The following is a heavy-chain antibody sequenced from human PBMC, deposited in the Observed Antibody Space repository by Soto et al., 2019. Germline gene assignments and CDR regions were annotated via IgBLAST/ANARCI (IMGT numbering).Heavy chain of an antibody. CDR3: AKDRTYCSVDRCQRIHAFGF. V-gene: IGHV3-30-3*01. CDR2: VSYDGSTK. Sequence: VQLLESGGGLVQPGGSLRLSCVASGFTLSNHPMHWVRQAPGKGLEWVAVVSYDGSTKYYADSVKGRFTISRDNSKNALYLQMNSLRTDDTSIYYCAKDRTYCSVDRCQRIHAFGFWGQGTMVTVSS. CDR1: GFTLSNHP. J-gene: IGHJ3*01. D-gene: IGHD2-15*01.